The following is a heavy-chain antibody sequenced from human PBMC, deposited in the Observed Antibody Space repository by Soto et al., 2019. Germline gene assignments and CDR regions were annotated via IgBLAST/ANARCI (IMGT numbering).Heavy chain of an antibody. CDR1: GFTFSSYA. V-gene: IGHV3-30-3*01. CDR3: ARDYDGSRWKQHYYYYVMDV. Sequence: PGGSLRLSCAASGFTFSSYAMHWVRQAPGKGLEWVAVISYDGSNKYYADSVKGRFTISRDNSKNTLYLQMNSLRAEDTAVYYFARDYDGSRWKQHYYYYVMDVWGQGTTVTVSS. J-gene: IGHJ6*02. CDR2: ISYDGSNK. D-gene: IGHD6-13*01.